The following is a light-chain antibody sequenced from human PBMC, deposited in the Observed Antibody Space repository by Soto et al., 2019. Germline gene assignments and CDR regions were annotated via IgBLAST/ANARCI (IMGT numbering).Light chain of an antibody. Sequence: DIQMTQSPSSLSASVGDRVTITCQASQDISNYLNGYQQKPGKAPKLLIYDASNLETGVPSRFSGSGSGTDFTFTISRLQPEDIATYYCQQYDNLPPFTFGPGTKVDIK. CDR3: QQYDNLPPFT. CDR1: QDISNY. V-gene: IGKV1-33*01. CDR2: DAS. J-gene: IGKJ3*01.